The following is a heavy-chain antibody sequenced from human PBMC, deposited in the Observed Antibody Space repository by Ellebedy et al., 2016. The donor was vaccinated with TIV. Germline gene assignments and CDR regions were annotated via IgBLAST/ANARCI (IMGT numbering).Heavy chain of an antibody. Sequence: MPSETLSLTCAVYGGSFSGYYWSWIRQPPGKGLEWIGEINHSGSTNYNPSLKSRVTISVDTSKNQFSLRLSSVTAADTAVYYCARHAEFQLPWWGQGTLVTVSS. D-gene: IGHD2-2*01. CDR1: GGSFSGYY. CDR2: INHSGST. J-gene: IGHJ4*02. V-gene: IGHV4-34*01. CDR3: ARHAEFQLPW.